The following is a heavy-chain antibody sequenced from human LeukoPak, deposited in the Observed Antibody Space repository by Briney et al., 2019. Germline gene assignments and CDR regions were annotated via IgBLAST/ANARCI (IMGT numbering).Heavy chain of an antibody. CDR3: ARPYDTYAFDI. J-gene: IGHJ3*02. V-gene: IGHV3-64*01. D-gene: IGHD3-22*01. Sequence: GGSLRLSCAASGFTFSSYAMHWVRQAPGKGLEHVSAISSNGGSTYYANSVKGRFTISRGNSKNTLYLQMGSLRPEDMAVYYCARPYDTYAFDIWGQGTMVTVSS. CDR2: ISSNGGST. CDR1: GFTFSSYA.